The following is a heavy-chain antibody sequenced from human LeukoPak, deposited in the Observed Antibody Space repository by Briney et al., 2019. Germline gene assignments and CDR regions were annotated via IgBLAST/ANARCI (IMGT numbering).Heavy chain of an antibody. CDR3: ARGGYYDSSGYYLTDPFDY. Sequence: GGSLRLSWAASGFTFSTYAMHGVGQAPGKGRKGMAVISYDGSQKYYADSVKGRFTISRDNSKNTLYLQMNSLRAEDTAVYYCARGGYYDSSGYYLTDPFDYWGQGTLVTVSS. J-gene: IGHJ4*02. CDR1: GFTFSTYA. D-gene: IGHD3-22*01. CDR2: ISYDGSQK. V-gene: IGHV3-30*04.